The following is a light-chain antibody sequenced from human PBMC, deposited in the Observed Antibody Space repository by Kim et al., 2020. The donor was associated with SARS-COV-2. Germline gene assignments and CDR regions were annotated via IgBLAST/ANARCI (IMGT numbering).Light chain of an antibody. Sequence: GQSHTNSCTGTSSDVGAYNYVSWYQLHPGKAPELMVFDVSERPSGISNRFSGSKSGNTASLTITGLQAEDEADYYCCSYATSRSYVFGTGTKVTVL. CDR2: DVS. J-gene: IGLJ1*01. CDR1: SSDVGAYNY. CDR3: CSYATSRSYV. V-gene: IGLV2-14*04.